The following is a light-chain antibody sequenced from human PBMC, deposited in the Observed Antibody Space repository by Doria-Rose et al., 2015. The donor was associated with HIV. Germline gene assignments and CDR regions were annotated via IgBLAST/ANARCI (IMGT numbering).Light chain of an antibody. CDR3: QQRSNWPPIFT. V-gene: IGKV3-11*01. CDR2: DAS. CDR1: PSVSSN. J-gene: IGKJ3*01. Sequence: PSLSPGERATLSCRASPSVSSNLAWYQQKPGQAPRLLIYDASNRATGIPARFSGSGSGTDFTHTISSLEPEDFAVYFCQQRSNWPPIFTFGPGTKVDI.